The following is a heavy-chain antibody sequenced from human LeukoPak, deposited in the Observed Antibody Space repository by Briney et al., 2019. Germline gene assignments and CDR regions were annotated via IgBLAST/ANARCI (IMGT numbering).Heavy chain of an antibody. CDR1: GFSLSGYW. CDR2: NNGDGSTT. Sequence: GGSLRLSCVASGFSLSGYWMYWVRQAPGKGLMYISRNNGDGSTTNYADVVKGRFTMSRDNVKNTLYLQMNSLRVEDTAVYYCARSQWLVPLWTFDYWGQGTLVTVSS. D-gene: IGHD6-19*01. J-gene: IGHJ4*02. CDR3: ARSQWLVPLWTFDY. V-gene: IGHV3-74*01.